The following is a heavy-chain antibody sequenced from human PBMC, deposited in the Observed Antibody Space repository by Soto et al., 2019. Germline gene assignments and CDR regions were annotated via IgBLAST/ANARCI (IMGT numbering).Heavy chain of an antibody. Sequence: SVKVSCEDSGGTFSSYAISWVRQAPGQGLEWMGGIIPIFGTANYAQKFQGRVTITADESTSTAYMELSSLRSDDTAVYFCARGGQWDFLSDYWGQGTLVTVSS. D-gene: IGHD1-26*01. CDR2: IIPIFGTA. J-gene: IGHJ4*02. CDR1: GGTFSSYA. CDR3: ARGGQWDFLSDY. V-gene: IGHV1-69*13.